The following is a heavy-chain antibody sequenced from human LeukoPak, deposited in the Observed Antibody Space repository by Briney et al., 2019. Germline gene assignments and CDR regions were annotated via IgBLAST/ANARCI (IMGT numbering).Heavy chain of an antibody. CDR3: ARVRIAVAGKYYFDC. D-gene: IGHD6-19*01. CDR1: GYTFTGYY. Sequence: ASVKVSCKASGYTFTGYYMHWVRQAPGQGLERMGWINPNSGGTNYAQKFQGRVTMTRDTSISTAYMELSRLRSDDTAVYYCARVRIAVAGKYYFDCWGQGTLVTVSS. J-gene: IGHJ4*02. V-gene: IGHV1-2*02. CDR2: INPNSGGT.